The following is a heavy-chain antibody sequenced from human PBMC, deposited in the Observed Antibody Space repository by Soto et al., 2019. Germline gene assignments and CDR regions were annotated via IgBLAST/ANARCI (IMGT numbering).Heavy chain of an antibody. CDR2: IIPIFGIA. CDR3: ARCVTSTDPPQEWELLGHYYYGMDV. J-gene: IGHJ6*02. Sequence: QVQLVQSGAEVKKPGSSVKVSCKASGGTFSSYAISWVRQAPGQGLEWMGGIIPIFGIANYAQKFQGRVTITADESTSTAYMELSSLRSEDTAVYYCARCVTSTDPPQEWELLGHYYYGMDVWGQGTTVTVSS. V-gene: IGHV1-69*01. CDR1: GGTFSSYA. D-gene: IGHD1-26*01.